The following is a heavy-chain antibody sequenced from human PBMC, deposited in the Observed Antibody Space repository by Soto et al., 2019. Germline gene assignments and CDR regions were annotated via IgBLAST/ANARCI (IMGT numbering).Heavy chain of an antibody. J-gene: IGHJ6*02. CDR3: ARDNHYGMDV. CDR2: IIPIFGTA. V-gene: IGHV1-69*13. Sequence: GASVKVSCKASGGTFSSYAISWVRQAPGQGLEWMGGIIPIFGTANYAQKFQGRVTITADESTSTAYMELSSLRSEDTAVYYCARDNHYGMDVWGQGTTVTVSS. CDR1: GGTFSSYA.